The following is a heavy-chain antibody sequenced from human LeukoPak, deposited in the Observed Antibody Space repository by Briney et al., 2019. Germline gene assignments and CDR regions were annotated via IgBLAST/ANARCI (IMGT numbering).Heavy chain of an antibody. Sequence: GGSLRLSCAASGFTFSSHGMSWVRQAPGKGLGWVSAISGSSDNTYYADSVKGRFTISRDNSKSTLYLQMSSLRAEDTAIYYCVKVRESYGTHWGQGTLVTVSS. CDR3: VKVRESYGTH. V-gene: IGHV3-23*01. CDR2: ISGSSDNT. D-gene: IGHD5-18*01. J-gene: IGHJ4*02. CDR1: GFTFSSHG.